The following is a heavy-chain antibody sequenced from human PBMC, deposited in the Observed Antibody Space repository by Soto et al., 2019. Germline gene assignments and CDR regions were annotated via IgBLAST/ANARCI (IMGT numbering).Heavy chain of an antibody. Sequence: EVQLLESGGGLVQPGGSLRLSCEASGFTFSSYAMSWVRQAPGKGLEWVSAISGSGGSTYYADSVKGRFTISRDNSKNTLYLQMNSLRAEDTAVYYCAKMVKGGGGIVGPGFDYWGQGTLVTVSS. CDR2: ISGSGGST. CDR3: AKMVKGGGGIVGPGFDY. J-gene: IGHJ4*02. D-gene: IGHD1-26*01. CDR1: GFTFSSYA. V-gene: IGHV3-23*01.